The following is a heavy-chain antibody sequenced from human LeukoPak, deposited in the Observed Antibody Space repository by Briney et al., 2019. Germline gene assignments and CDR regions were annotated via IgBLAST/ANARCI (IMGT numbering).Heavy chain of an antibody. D-gene: IGHD2-2*01. V-gene: IGHV3-30*04. CDR1: GFTFSSSA. CDR3: ARDLRTVPNY. CDR2: ISYDGGSK. J-gene: IGHJ4*02. Sequence: GGSLRLSCAASGFTFSSSAMSWVRQSPGKGLEWVAVISYDGGSKDHAGSVKGRVTISRDNSKNTLYLQMNSLRVEDTAVYYCARDLRTVPNYWGQGTLVTVSS.